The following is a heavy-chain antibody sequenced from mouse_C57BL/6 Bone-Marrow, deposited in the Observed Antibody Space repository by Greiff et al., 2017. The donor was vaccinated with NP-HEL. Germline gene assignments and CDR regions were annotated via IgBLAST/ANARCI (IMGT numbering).Heavy chain of an antibody. V-gene: IGHV1-37*01. Sequence: EVQLQQPGAELVKPGASVKLSCKASGYTFTSYWMHWVKQRPGRGLEWIGRINPYNGDTFYNQKFKGKATLTVDKSSSTAHMELLSLTSEDFAVYYCAGHYGSSYYAMDYWGQGTSVTVSS. CDR3: AGHYGSSYYAMDY. CDR2: INPYNGDT. J-gene: IGHJ4*01. CDR1: GYTFTSYW. D-gene: IGHD1-1*01.